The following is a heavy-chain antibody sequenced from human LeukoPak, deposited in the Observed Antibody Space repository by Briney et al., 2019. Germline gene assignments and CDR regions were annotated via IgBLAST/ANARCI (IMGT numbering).Heavy chain of an antibody. D-gene: IGHD3-3*01. J-gene: IGHJ4*02. Sequence: GGSLRLSCAASGFTFTSAWMSWVRQAPGKGLEWVGRIKGKTAAGAPDYVASVKGRFTISRGDSKNTLFLQMNSLKTEDTAVYYCITGDYDFWSGFYSPNHYFDFWGQGTLVTVSS. CDR1: GFTFTSAW. CDR3: ITGDYDFWSGFYSPNHYFDF. CDR2: IKGKTAAGAP. V-gene: IGHV3-15*01.